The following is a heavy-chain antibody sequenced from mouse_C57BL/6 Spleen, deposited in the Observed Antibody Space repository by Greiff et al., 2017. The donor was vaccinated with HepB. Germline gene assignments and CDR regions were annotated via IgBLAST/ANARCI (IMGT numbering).Heavy chain of an antibody. J-gene: IGHJ3*01. CDR2: ISDGGSYT. Sequence: EVQVVESGGGLVKPGGSLKLSCAASGFTFSSYAMSWVRQTPEKRLEWVASISDGGSYTYYPDNVKGRFTISRDNAKNNLYLQMSHLKSEDTAMYYCARGGEVGLLGAYWGQGTLVTVSA. CDR1: GFTFSSYA. D-gene: IGHD2-1*01. CDR3: ARGGEVGLLGAY. V-gene: IGHV5-4*01.